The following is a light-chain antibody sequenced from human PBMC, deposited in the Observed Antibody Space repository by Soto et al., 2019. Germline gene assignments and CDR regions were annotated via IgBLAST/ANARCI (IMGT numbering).Light chain of an antibody. CDR3: MQGTHWPIT. CDR1: QSLVHSEGIAY. J-gene: IGKJ5*01. CDR2: KVS. Sequence: DVVMTQSQLSLPVTLGQPASISCRSNQSLVHSEGIAYFRWFQQRPGRSPGLLIDKVSKRDSGVPARFSGSGSGTDFALKISRVEAEDVGVYYFMQGTHWPITFGQGTRLEI. V-gene: IGKV2-30*02.